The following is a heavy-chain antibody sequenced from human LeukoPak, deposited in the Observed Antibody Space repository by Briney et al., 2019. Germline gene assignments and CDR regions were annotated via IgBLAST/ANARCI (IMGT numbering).Heavy chain of an antibody. D-gene: IGHD5-18*01. CDR2: ISGSGGST. J-gene: IGHJ4*02. CDR3: ASPPHSYGYGYFDY. Sequence: PGGSLRLSCAASGFTFSSYAMSWVRQAPGKGLEWVSAISGSGGSTYYADSVKGRFTISRDNSKNTLYLQMNSLRAEDTAVYYCASPPHSYGYGYFDYWGQGTLVTVSS. V-gene: IGHV3-23*01. CDR1: GFTFSSYA.